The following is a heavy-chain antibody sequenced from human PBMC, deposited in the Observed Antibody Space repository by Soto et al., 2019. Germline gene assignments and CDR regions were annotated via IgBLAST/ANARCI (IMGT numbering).Heavy chain of an antibody. CDR3: VKGHYDILTGYFDY. V-gene: IGHV3-64D*08. Sequence: GGSLRLSCSASGFTFSSYAMHWVRQAPGKGLEYVSAISSNGGSTYYADSVKGRFTISRDNSKNTLYLQMSSLRAEDTAVYYCVKGHYDILTGYFDYWGQGTLVTVSS. D-gene: IGHD3-9*01. CDR1: GFTFSSYA. J-gene: IGHJ4*02. CDR2: ISSNGGST.